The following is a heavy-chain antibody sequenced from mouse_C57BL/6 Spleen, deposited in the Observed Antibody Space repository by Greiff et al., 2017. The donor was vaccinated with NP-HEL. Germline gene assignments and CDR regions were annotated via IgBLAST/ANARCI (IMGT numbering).Heavy chain of an antibody. V-gene: IGHV1-52*01. CDR3: ARQVLDSSGYWFAY. J-gene: IGHJ3*01. Sequence: QVQLQQSGAELVRPGSSVKLSCKASGYTFTSYWMHWVKQRPIQGLEWIGNIDPSDSETHYNQKFKDKATLTVDKSSSTAYMQLSSLTSEDSAVYYCARQVLDSSGYWFAYWGQGTLVTVSA. CDR1: GYTFTSYW. D-gene: IGHD3-2*02. CDR2: IDPSDSET.